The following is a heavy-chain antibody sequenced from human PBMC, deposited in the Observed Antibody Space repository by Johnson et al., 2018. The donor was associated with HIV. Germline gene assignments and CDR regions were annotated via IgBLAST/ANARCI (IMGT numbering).Heavy chain of an antibody. Sequence: QVQLVESGGGVVQPGRSLRLSCAASGFTFSSYAMHWVRQAPGKGLEWVALISYDGLNKYYADSVKGRFTISRDNSKNTLYLQMNSLRVEDTAVYFCAKIAAAIALKDAFDFWGRGTMVTVSS. CDR1: GFTFSSYA. J-gene: IGHJ3*01. CDR3: AKIAAAIALKDAFDF. D-gene: IGHD2-21*01. V-gene: IGHV3-30-3*01. CDR2: ISYDGLNK.